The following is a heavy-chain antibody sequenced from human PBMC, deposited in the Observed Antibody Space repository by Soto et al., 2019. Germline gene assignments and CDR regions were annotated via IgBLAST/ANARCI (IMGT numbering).Heavy chain of an antibody. J-gene: IGHJ6*02. Sequence: QVQLVQSGAEVKKPGSSVKVSCKASGGTFSRYSITWVRQAPGHGLEWIGRIIPIFGIASYAQKFQGRAPITPDESTSTAYMELSSLRSDDTAVYYCAREDRDRETGLVPAAIDGMDVWGQGTTVTFSS. CDR3: AREDRDRETGLVPAAIDGMDV. V-gene: IGHV1-69*08. CDR1: GGTFSRYS. CDR2: IIPIFGIA. D-gene: IGHD2-2*01.